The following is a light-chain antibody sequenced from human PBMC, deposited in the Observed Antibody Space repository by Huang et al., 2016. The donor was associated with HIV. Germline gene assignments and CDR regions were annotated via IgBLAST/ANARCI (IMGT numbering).Light chain of an antibody. CDR3: QQYNDWPPLS. J-gene: IGKJ4*01. CDR1: QSVGSK. Sequence: EIMMTQSPATLSVSPGERATLSCRASQSVGSKLAWYQQKPGQAPRLLSFGASNRVTGLPARFSGSGAGTEFTLIISPLQSEDFAVYFCQQYNDWPPLSFGGGTKVEI. CDR2: GAS. V-gene: IGKV3-15*01.